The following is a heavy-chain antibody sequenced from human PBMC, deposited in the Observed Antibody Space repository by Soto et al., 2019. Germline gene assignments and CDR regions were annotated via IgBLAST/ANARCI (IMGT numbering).Heavy chain of an antibody. CDR1: GGSISSYY. V-gene: IGHV4-59*08. Sequence: QVPLQESGPGLVKPSETLSLTCTVSGGSISSYYWSWIRQPPGKGLEWIGYIYYSGGTNYNPSLKSRVTISVDSSKNHVSLKLSSVTAADTAVYYCARRYGDNLDYWGQGTLVTVSS. CDR2: IYYSGGT. D-gene: IGHD2-21*02. J-gene: IGHJ4*02. CDR3: ARRYGDNLDY.